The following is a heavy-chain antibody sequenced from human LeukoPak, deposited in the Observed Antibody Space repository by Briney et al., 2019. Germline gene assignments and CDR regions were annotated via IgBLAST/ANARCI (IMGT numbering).Heavy chain of an antibody. D-gene: IGHD5-18*01. Sequence: SETLSLTCAVYGGSFSGYYWSWIRQLPGKGLEWIGEINHSGSTNYNPSLKSRVTISVDTSKNQFSLKLSSVTAADTAVYYCARSRDTAMPTDYWGQGTLVTVSS. CDR2: INHSGST. CDR1: GGSFSGYY. J-gene: IGHJ4*02. V-gene: IGHV4-34*01. CDR3: ARSRDTAMPTDY.